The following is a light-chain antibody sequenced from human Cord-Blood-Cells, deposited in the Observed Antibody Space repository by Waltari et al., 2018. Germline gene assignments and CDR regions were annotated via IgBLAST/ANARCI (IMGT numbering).Light chain of an antibody. V-gene: IGLV2-11*01. CDR1: SRDVGGHNH. Sequence: QSALTQPLSVSGSPGQSVTISCPGTSRDVGGHNHVSWYQQHPGKAPKLMIYDVSKRPSGVPDRFSGSKSGNTASLTISGLQAEDEADYYCCSYAGSYVFGTGTKVTVL. CDR3: CSYAGSYV. CDR2: DVS. J-gene: IGLJ1*01.